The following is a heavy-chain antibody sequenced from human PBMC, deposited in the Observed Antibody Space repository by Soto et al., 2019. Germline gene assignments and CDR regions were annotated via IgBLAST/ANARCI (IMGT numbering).Heavy chain of an antibody. CDR3: ARAKYGSGSYLVY. D-gene: IGHD3-10*01. CDR1: GYTFTSYD. CDR2: MNPNSGNT. Sequence: ASVKVSCKASGYTFTSYDINWVQQATGQGLEWMGWMNPNSGNTGYAQKFQGRVTMTRNTSISTAYMELSSLRSEDTAVYYCARAKYGSGSYLVYWGQGTLVTVSS. J-gene: IGHJ4*02. V-gene: IGHV1-8*01.